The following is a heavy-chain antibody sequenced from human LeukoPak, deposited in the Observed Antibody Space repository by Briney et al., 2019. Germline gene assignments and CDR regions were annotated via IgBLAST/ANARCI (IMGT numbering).Heavy chain of an antibody. CDR3: AREIRTTDYPYYYYMDV. V-gene: IGHV4-30-2*01. D-gene: IGHD4/OR15-4a*01. CDR2: IYHSGST. J-gene: IGHJ6*03. Sequence: SQTLSLTCTVSGGSISSGGYYWSWIRQPPGKGLEWIGYIYHSGSTYYNPSLKSRVTISVDRSKNQFSLKLSSVTAADTAVYYCAREIRTTDYPYYYYMDVWGKGTTVTVSS. CDR1: GGSISSGGYY.